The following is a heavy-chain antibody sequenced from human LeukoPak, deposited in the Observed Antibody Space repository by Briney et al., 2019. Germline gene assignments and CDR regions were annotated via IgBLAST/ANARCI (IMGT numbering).Heavy chain of an antibody. CDR1: GFTFSSYE. CDR3: ARDLGVRYFDWPNGFDY. D-gene: IGHD3-9*01. CDR2: ISSSGSTI. J-gene: IGHJ4*02. V-gene: IGHV3-48*03. Sequence: GGSLRLSCAASGFTFSSYEMNWVRQAPGKGLEWVSYISSSGSTIYYADSVNGRVTISRDNAKNSLYLQMNSLRAEDTAVYYCARDLGVRYFDWPNGFDYWGQGTLVTVSS.